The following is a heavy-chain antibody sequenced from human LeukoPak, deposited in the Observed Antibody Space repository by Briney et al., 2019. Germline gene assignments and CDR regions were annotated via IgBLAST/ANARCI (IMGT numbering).Heavy chain of an antibody. CDR2: IYPGDSDT. CDR1: GYSFTSYW. V-gene: IGHV5-51*01. J-gene: IGHJ3*02. D-gene: IGHD6-13*01. Sequence: AGESLKISCKGSGYSFTSYWIGWVRQVPGKGLEWMGIIYPGDSDTRYSPSFQGQVTISADKSISTAYLQWSSLKASDTAMYYCARHYDSGWQQLVGTFDIWGQGTMVTVSS. CDR3: ARHYDSGWQQLVGTFDI.